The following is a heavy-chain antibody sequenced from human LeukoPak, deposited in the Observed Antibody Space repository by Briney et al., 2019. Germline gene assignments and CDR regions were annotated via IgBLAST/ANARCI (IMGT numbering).Heavy chain of an antibody. D-gene: IGHD2-15*01. J-gene: IGHJ4*02. Sequence: ASVKVSCKASGYTFTSYYMHRVRQAPGQGLEWMGIINPSGGSTSYAQKFQGRVTMTRDTSTSTVYMELSSLRSEDTAVYYCATLSPGYCSGGSCQGFDYWGQGTLVTVSS. CDR2: INPSGGST. CDR1: GYTFTSYY. V-gene: IGHV1-46*01. CDR3: ATLSPGYCSGGSCQGFDY.